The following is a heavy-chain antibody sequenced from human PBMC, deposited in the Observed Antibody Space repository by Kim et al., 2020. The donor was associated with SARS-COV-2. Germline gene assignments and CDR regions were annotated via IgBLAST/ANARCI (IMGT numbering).Heavy chain of an antibody. V-gene: IGHV7-4-1*02. J-gene: IGHJ4*02. Sequence: AQGFTGRFVLSLDTSVSTAYLQISSLKAEDTAVYYCARTSYSSGWYDLDYWGQGTLVTVSS. D-gene: IGHD6-19*01. CDR3: ARTSYSSGWYDLDY.